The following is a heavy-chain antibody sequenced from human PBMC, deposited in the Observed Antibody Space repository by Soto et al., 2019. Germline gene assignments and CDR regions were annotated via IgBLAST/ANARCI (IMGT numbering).Heavy chain of an antibody. CDR3: ARGRWLRSSFDY. J-gene: IGHJ4*02. Sequence: NPSETLSLTCTVSGGSISSYFWSWIRQPPGKGLEWIGYIYYTGSTNYNPSLKSRVTISVDTSKNQFSLKLSSVTAADTAVYYCARGRWLRSSFDYWGQGTLVTVSS. V-gene: IGHV4-59*12. CDR2: IYYTGST. CDR1: GGSISSYF. D-gene: IGHD5-12*01.